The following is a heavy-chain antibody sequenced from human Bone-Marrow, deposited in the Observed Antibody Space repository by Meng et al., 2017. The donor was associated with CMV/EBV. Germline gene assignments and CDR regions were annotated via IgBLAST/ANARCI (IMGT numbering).Heavy chain of an antibody. CDR3: ARVASEKGAAGLMDG. CDR1: GYTFTGYY. V-gene: IGHV1-2*02. J-gene: IGHJ6*02. Sequence: ASVKVSCKASGYTFTGYYMHWVRQAPGQGLEWMGWINPNSGGTNYAQKFQGRVTMTRDTSISTAYMELSRLRSDDTAVYYCARVASEKGAAGLMDGWGQGTTVTVSS. CDR2: INPNSGGT. D-gene: IGHD2-15*01.